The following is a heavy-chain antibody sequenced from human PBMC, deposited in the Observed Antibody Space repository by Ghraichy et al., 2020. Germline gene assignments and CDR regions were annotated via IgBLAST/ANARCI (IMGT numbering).Heavy chain of an antibody. CDR2: INHWGST. CDR3: ARGRKSSQQPVPLPFDY. D-gene: IGHD6-13*01. Sequence: SETLSLTCAVYGGSFTSYYWSWIRQPPGKGLEWIGEINHWGSTTYNPSLKSRVTLSVDRSKDQFSLKLSSVTAADTAVFYCARGRKSSQQPVPLPFDYWGQGTLLTVSS. CDR1: GGSFTSYY. J-gene: IGHJ4*02. V-gene: IGHV4-34*01.